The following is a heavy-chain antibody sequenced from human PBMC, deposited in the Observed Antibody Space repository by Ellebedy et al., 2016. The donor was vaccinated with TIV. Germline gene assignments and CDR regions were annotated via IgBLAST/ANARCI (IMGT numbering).Heavy chain of an antibody. CDR2: IDPGGGGT. V-gene: IGHV1-46*01. CDR1: GYRLSSYY. D-gene: IGHD3-22*01. CDR3: ARYHSSGDDY. J-gene: IGHJ4*02. Sequence: ASVKVSXKASGYRLSSYYIHWVRQAPGQGLEWMGVIDPGGGGTTYSQKFQGRLTVTRDTSTSIVYMDLSSLTSDDTAVYYCARYHSSGDDYWGQGTLVTVSS.